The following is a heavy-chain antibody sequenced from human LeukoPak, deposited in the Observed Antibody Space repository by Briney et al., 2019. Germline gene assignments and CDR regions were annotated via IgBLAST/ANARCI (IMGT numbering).Heavy chain of an antibody. CDR3: AKGPRFWSGYYTPEYYFDY. V-gene: IGHV3-33*06. CDR1: GFTFSSYG. J-gene: IGHJ4*02. CDR2: IWYDGSNK. Sequence: PGRSLRLSCAASGFTFSSYGMHWVRQAPGKGLKWVAVIWYDGSNKYYADSVKGRFTISRDNSKNTLYLQMNSLRAEDTAVYYCAKGPRFWSGYYTPEYYFDYWGQGTLVTVSS. D-gene: IGHD3-3*01.